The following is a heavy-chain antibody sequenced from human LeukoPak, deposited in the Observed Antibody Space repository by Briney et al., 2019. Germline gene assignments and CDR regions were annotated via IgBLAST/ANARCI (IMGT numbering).Heavy chain of an antibody. V-gene: IGHV3-73*01. D-gene: IGHD3-10*01. Sequence: GSLKLSCAASGFTFSDCDIHWVRQPSGKGLVWVGRVRNKANNYVTEYAASVKGRFTLSRDESKSTAYLQMNSLETDDTAVYYCTRDAGLYNWLDPWGQGTLVTVSS. CDR3: TRDAGLYNWLDP. CDR2: VRNKANNYVT. J-gene: IGHJ5*02. CDR1: GFTFSDCD.